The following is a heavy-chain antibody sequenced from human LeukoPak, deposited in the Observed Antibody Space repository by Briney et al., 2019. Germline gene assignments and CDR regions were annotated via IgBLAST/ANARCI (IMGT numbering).Heavy chain of an antibody. V-gene: IGHV1-2*05. Sequence: ASVKVSCKASGYTFTGYYMHWVRQAPGQGLEWMGRINPNSGGTNYAQKFQGRVTMTRDTSISTAYMELSRLRSDDTGVYYCARARGYCSGGSCYGPFDPWGQGTLVTVSS. J-gene: IGHJ5*02. CDR1: GYTFTGYY. D-gene: IGHD2-15*01. CDR3: ARARGYCSGGSCYGPFDP. CDR2: INPNSGGT.